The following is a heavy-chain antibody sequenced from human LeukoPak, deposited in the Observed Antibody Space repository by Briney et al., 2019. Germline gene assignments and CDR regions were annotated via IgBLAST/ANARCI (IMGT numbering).Heavy chain of an antibody. CDR1: GASVSSVFYY. CDR3: ARNYYDSTGYLPGLFDY. J-gene: IGHJ4*02. CDR2: IYYSGST. D-gene: IGHD3-22*01. Sequence: SETLSLTCTVSGASVSSVFYYWSWVRQPPGRGLEWIGYIYYSGSTNYNPSLKSRVTIIADTSKNQFSLRLSSVTAADTAVYYCARNYYDSTGYLPGLFDYWGQGTLVTVSS. V-gene: IGHV4-61*01.